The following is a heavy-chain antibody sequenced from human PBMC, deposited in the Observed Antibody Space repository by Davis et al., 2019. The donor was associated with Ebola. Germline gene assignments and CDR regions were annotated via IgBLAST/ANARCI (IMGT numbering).Heavy chain of an antibody. CDR1: GYIFTAYY. J-gene: IGHJ4*02. Sequence: ASVKVSCKASGYIFTAYYIHWVRQAPGQGLEWMGRINPNSGDTNYAQKFQGRVTVTRDTSINKAYMGLTRLGSDDTAVYYCARLDHTWGQGTLITVSS. V-gene: IGHV1-2*06. CDR2: INPNSGDT. CDR3: ARLDHT.